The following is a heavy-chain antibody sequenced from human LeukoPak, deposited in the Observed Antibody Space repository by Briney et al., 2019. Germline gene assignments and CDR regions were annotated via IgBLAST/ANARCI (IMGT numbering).Heavy chain of an antibody. CDR3: ATWGLYYDILTGDDAFDI. D-gene: IGHD3-9*01. J-gene: IGHJ3*02. CDR2: FDPEDGET. V-gene: IGHV1-24*01. Sequence: ASVTVSCTVSGYTLTELSMHWVRQAPGKGLEWMGGFDPEDGETIYAQKFQGRVTMTEDTSTDTAYMELSSLRSEDTAVYYCATWGLYYDILTGDDAFDIWGQGTMVTVSS. CDR1: GYTLTELS.